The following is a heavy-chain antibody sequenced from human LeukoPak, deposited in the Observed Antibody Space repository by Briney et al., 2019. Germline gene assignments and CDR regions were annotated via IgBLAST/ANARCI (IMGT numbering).Heavy chain of an antibody. CDR3: ARDRGSGSYAFDI. D-gene: IGHD3-10*01. CDR1: GYTFSTYY. CDR2: INPSGGGT. Sequence: ASVKVSCKASGYTFSTYYMHWVRQAPGQGPEWVGIINPSGGGTSYAQKFQGRVTMTRDTSTSTVDVELSSLRSEDTAVYYCARDRGSGSYAFDIWGQGTMVTVSS. V-gene: IGHV1-46*01. J-gene: IGHJ3*02.